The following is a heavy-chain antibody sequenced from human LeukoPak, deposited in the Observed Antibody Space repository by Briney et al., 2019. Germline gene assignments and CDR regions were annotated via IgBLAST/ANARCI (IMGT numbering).Heavy chain of an antibody. CDR3: ATANRLTRDSSGYYPDS. D-gene: IGHD3-22*01. CDR1: GYTLTELS. Sequence: ASVKVSCKVSGYTLTELSTHWVRQAPGKGLEWMGGFDPEDGEIVYAQNFQGRVTMTEDTSTDTAYMELSSLRSEDTAIYYCATANRLTRDSSGYYPDSWGQGTLVTVPS. V-gene: IGHV1-24*01. CDR2: FDPEDGEI. J-gene: IGHJ4*02.